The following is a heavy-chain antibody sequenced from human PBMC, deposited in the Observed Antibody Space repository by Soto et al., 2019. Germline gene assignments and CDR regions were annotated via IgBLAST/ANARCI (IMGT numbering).Heavy chain of an antibody. V-gene: IGHV1-2*02. CDR1: GYTFTDFY. Sequence: GASVKVSCKSSGYTFTDFYIHWVRQVPGQGLEWVGWINPKNGGINYAQKFQGRVTMTRDTPVNTSYMDLNRLNFDDSAIYYCVRGQSVLYLDLWGRGTQVTVSS. J-gene: IGHJ1*01. CDR2: INPKNGGI. CDR3: VRGQSVLYLDL. D-gene: IGHD1-20*01.